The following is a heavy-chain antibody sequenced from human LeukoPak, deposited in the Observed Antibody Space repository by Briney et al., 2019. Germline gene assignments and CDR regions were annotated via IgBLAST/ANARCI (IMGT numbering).Heavy chain of an antibody. Sequence: GGSLRLSCAASGLTFRLYGMHWVRQAPGKGLEWVAVILNDGSNQYYADSVKGRFTVSRDNSKNTVFLQVNSLRADDTAVHYCARDGVNWGIDLWGQGTLVIVSS. V-gene: IGHV3-33*01. J-gene: IGHJ5*02. CDR1: GLTFRLYG. CDR3: ARDGVNWGIDL. D-gene: IGHD7-27*01. CDR2: ILNDGSNQ.